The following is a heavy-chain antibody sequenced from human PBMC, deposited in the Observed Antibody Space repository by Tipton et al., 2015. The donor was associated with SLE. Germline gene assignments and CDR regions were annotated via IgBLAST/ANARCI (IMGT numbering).Heavy chain of an antibody. CDR3: ARGVRYYASGTYPYFYYFMDI. D-gene: IGHD3-10*01. Sequence: TLSLTCAVYGGTFSGYFWSWIRQPPGKGLEWIGEIDHSASTNYNPSLKSRVTISVDTSKNQFSLKLNSVTAADTAVYYCARGVRYYASGTYPYFYYFMDIWGKGTTVTVSS. CDR2: IDHSAST. V-gene: IGHV4-34*01. J-gene: IGHJ6*03. CDR1: GGTFSGYF.